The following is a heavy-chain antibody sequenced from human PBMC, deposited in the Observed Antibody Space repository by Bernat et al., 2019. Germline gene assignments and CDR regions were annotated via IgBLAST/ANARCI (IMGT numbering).Heavy chain of an antibody. J-gene: IGHJ4*02. V-gene: IGHV6-1*01. Sequence: QAQLQQSGPGLLKPSQTLSLSCAISGDSVSSNSASWNWIRQSPSRGLEWLGRTYYRSKWYNDYAVSVKSRINIKPDTSKNQFSLQLNSVTPEDTAVYYCARGDCSSGACYFRGLDFWGQGTLVTVSS. CDR2: TYYRSKWYN. CDR1: GDSVSSNSAS. D-gene: IGHD2-15*01. CDR3: ARGDCSSGACYFRGLDF.